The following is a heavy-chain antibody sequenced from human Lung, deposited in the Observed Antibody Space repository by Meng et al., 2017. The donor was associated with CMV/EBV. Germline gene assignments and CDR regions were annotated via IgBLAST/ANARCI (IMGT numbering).Heavy chain of an antibody. Sequence: QLTLKESGPTLVKPTQTLTLTCTFSGFSLSTSGVGVGWIRQPPGKALECLAIIYGDDEKRYSPSLESRLTVTEDTSKNQVVLTMTNMVPVDTATYYCARAAARPSDWFDPWGQGTLVTVSS. CDR2: IYGDDEK. CDR1: GFSLSTSGVG. J-gene: IGHJ5*02. CDR3: ARAAARPSDWFDP. V-gene: IGHV2-5*02. D-gene: IGHD6-6*01.